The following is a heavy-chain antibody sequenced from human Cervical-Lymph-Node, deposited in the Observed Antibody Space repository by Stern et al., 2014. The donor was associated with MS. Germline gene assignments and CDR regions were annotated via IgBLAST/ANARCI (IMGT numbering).Heavy chain of an antibody. CDR3: AKHACTGAACPFDL. J-gene: IGHJ4*02. V-gene: IGHV4-39*01. Sequence: QLQLQESGPGLVKPSETLSLTCAVSGDSISSYTHYWAWIRQPPGKGLEWIGIVYYSGSPYYTPTLQVPCTISVDTSKNPSSLGLTSVTAADTAVYYCAKHACTGAACPFDLWGQGTLVTVSS. D-gene: IGHD2-8*02. CDR1: GDSISSYTHY. CDR2: VYYSGSP.